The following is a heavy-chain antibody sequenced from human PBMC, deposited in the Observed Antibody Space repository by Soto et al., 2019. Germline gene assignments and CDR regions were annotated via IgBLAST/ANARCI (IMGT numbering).Heavy chain of an antibody. CDR1: GYTFPRYG. J-gene: IGHJ5*02. CDR3: VRRHVSATGIDWFDP. V-gene: IGHV1-3*01. Sequence: SAVKFSCKPSGYTFPRYGIHWVRQAPGHRLEWMGWINAANGDTKYSPKFRGRVTITMGTSASTAYMELSSLRSEDTAVYYCVRRHVSATGIDWFDPWGQGTRVTVSS. D-gene: IGHD6-13*01. CDR2: INAANGDT.